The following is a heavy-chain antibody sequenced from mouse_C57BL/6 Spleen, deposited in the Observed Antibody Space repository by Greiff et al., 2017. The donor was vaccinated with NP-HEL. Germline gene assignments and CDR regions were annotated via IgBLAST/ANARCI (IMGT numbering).Heavy chain of an antibody. CDR3: ARGDYYGSSYVGYAMDY. Sequence: EVQLVESGGGLVKPGGSLKLSCAASGFTFSDYGMHWVRQAPEKGLEWVAYISSGSSTIYYADTVKGRFTISRDNAKNTLFLQMTSLRSEDTAMYYCARGDYYGSSYVGYAMDYWGQGTSVTVSS. V-gene: IGHV5-17*01. CDR1: GFTFSDYG. D-gene: IGHD1-1*01. CDR2: ISSGSSTI. J-gene: IGHJ4*01.